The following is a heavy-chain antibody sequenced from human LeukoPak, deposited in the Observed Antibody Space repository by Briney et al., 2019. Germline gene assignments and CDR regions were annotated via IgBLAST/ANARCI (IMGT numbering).Heavy chain of an antibody. J-gene: IGHJ3*02. V-gene: IGHV3-33*01. Sequence: QPGGSLRLSCAASGFTFSSYGMHWVRQAPGKGLEWVAVIWYDGSNKYYANSVKGRFTISRDNSKNTLYLQMNSLRAEDTAVYYCARDSYYDSSGYYYPGAFDIWGQGTMVTVSS. D-gene: IGHD3-22*01. CDR2: IWYDGSNK. CDR3: ARDSYYDSSGYYYPGAFDI. CDR1: GFTFSSYG.